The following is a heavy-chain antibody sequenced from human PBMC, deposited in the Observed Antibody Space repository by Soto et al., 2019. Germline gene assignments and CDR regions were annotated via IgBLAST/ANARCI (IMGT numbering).Heavy chain of an antibody. V-gene: IGHV4-34*01. J-gene: IGHJ5*02. D-gene: IGHD3-16*01. Sequence: SETLSLTCAVYGGSFSGYYWSWIRQPPGKGLEWIGEINHSGSTNYNPSLKSRVTISVDTSKNQFSLKLSSVTAADTAVYYCARAILGDADWFDPWGQGTLVTVSS. CDR3: ARAILGDADWFDP. CDR2: INHSGST. CDR1: GGSFSGYY.